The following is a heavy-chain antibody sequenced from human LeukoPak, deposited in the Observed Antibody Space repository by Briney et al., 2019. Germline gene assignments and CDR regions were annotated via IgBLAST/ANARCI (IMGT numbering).Heavy chain of an antibody. Sequence: GASVKVSCKASGYTFSSYGIDWVRQAPGQGREGMGWISGYNDDTYYAQNLQGRVTMTTDTSTSTAYMELRSLTSDDTALYYCARDTARTTTAGGPDYWGQGTLVTVSS. D-gene: IGHD6-13*01. CDR3: ARDTARTTTAGGPDY. CDR2: ISGYNDDT. J-gene: IGHJ4*02. CDR1: GYTFSSYG. V-gene: IGHV1-18*01.